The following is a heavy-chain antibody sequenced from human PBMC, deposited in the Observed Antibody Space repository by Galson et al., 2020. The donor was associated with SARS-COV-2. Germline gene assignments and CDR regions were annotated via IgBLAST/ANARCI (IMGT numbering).Heavy chain of an antibody. CDR2: IYTSGNT. CDR3: ARGEFFEFNYYGMDV. Sequence: SETLSLTCTVSGASIRSGRYHWTWIRQPAGKRLEPIGRIYTSGNTNYTPSLKSRVTISLDTSKNQFSLRLRSVPAADTAVYYWARGEFFEFNYYGMDVWGQGTTVTGSS. V-gene: IGHV4-61*02. J-gene: IGHJ6*02. D-gene: IGHD3-3*01. CDR1: GASIRSGRYH.